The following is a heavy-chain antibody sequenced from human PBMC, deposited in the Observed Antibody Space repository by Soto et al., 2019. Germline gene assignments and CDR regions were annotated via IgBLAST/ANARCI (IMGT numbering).Heavy chain of an antibody. Sequence: SETLSLTCTVSGGSVSSGNYYWSWIRQPPGKGLEWIGFIYYTGSSSYNPSLKSRVTISVDKSNNQFSLKLSSVSAADTAVYYCARVIPYYYGSASYYAGDYFDYWGQGTLVTVSS. V-gene: IGHV4-61*01. CDR2: IYYTGSS. CDR3: ARVIPYYYGSASYYAGDYFDY. J-gene: IGHJ4*02. D-gene: IGHD3-10*01. CDR1: GGSVSSGNYY.